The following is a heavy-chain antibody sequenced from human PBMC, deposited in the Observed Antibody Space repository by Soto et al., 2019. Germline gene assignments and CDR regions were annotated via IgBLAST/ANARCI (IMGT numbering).Heavy chain of an antibody. J-gene: IGHJ5*02. CDR2: IFPSDSYT. V-gene: IGHV5-51*01. D-gene: IGHD3-22*01. CDR1: GYRFTSYW. Sequence: GQSLKISCRTSGYRFTSYWSACVRQMPGKGLEWMGSIFPSDSYTRYSPSFQGHVTISHDRSTSTVFLQLASLKATDTAVYFCARTDKSGYFTWFAPWGQGMLVTVPS. CDR3: ARTDKSGYFTWFAP.